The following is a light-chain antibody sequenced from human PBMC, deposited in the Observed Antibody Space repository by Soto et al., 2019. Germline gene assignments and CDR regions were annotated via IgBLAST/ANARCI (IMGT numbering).Light chain of an antibody. V-gene: IGLV2-8*01. CDR3: SSHAGIINVV. J-gene: IGLJ3*02. CDR1: SSDVGGYNY. CDR2: EVT. Sequence: QSALTQPPSASGSPGQSVTISCTGTSSDVGGYNYVSWYQQHPGKAPKLIIYEVTKRPSGVPDRFSGSKSGNTASLTVSGLLAEYEADYYCSSHAGIINVVFGGGTKLTVL.